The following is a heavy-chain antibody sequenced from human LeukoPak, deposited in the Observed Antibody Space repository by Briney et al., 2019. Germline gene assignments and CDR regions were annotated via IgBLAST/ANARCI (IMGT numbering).Heavy chain of an antibody. V-gene: IGHV1-8*01. CDR3: ARSHTRKGFCGGGRCYPAVWWFDP. J-gene: IGHJ5*02. CDR2: IDPKNGNR. CDR1: GYTFINND. D-gene: IGHD2-15*01. Sequence: EASVKVSCKASGYTFINNDINWVRQAPGQGLEWMAWIDPKNGNRGYAQNFQGRVTTTTDTSISTAYMELSSLRSDDTAVYYCARSHTRKGFCGGGRCYPAVWWFDPWGQGTLVTVSS.